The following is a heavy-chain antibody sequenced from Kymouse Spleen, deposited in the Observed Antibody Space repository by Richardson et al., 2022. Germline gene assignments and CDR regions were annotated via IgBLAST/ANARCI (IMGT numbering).Heavy chain of an antibody. CDR2: IRSKANSYAT. CDR3: TRHLAARHYFDY. D-gene: IGHD6-6*01. CDR1: GFTFSGSA. Sequence: EVQLVESGGGLVQPGGSLKLSCAASGFTFSGSAMHWVRQASGKGLEWVGRIRSKANSYATAYAASVKGRFTISRDDSKNTAYLQMNSLKTEDTAVYYCTRHLAARHYFDYWGQGTLVTVSS. J-gene: IGHJ4*02. V-gene: IGHV3-73*02.